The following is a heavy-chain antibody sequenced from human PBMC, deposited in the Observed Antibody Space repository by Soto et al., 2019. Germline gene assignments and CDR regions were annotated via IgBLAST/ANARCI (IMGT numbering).Heavy chain of an antibody. Sequence: GASVKVSCKASGYTFTSYAMHWVRQAPGQRPEWMGWINAGNGNTKYSQKFQGRVTITRDTSASTAYMELSSLRSEDTAVYYCARAPSWWYFDLWGRGTLVTAPQ. CDR2: INAGNGNT. V-gene: IGHV1-3*01. J-gene: IGHJ2*01. CDR3: ARAPSWWYFDL. CDR1: GYTFTSYA.